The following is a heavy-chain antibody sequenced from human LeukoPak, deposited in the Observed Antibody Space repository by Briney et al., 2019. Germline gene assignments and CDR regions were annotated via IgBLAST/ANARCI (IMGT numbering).Heavy chain of an antibody. CDR2: INHSGST. D-gene: IGHD6-13*01. J-gene: IGHJ4*02. Sequence: KSSETLSLTCAVYGGSFSGYYWSWIRQPPGKGLEWIGEINHSGSTNYNPSLKSRVTISVDTSKNQFSLKLSSVTAADTAVYYCARSSYSSSHTFDYWGQGTLVTVSS. V-gene: IGHV4-34*01. CDR1: GGSFSGYY. CDR3: ARSSYSSSHTFDY.